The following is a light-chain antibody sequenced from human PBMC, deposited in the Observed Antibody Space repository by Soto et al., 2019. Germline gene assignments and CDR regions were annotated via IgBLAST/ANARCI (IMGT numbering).Light chain of an antibody. J-gene: IGKJ1*01. CDR3: QPYNNWPQT. CDR2: GAS. CDR1: QSVSSN. V-gene: IGKV3-15*01. Sequence: EIVMTQSPATLSVSPGERATLSCRASQSVSSNLAWYQQKPGQAPRLLIYGASTRATGIPARFSGSGSGTEFTLTISSRQSEDFAVYNCQPYNNWPQTFGQGTKVEIK.